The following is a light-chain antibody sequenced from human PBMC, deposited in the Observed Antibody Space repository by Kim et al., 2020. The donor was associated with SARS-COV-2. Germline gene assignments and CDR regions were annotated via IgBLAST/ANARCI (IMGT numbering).Light chain of an antibody. J-gene: IGKJ2*03. Sequence: DIQMTQSPSILSASVGDKVIITCRASQSISDWLAWYQQKPGKAPKLLISRASNLQSGVPSRFSGSGSGEEFTLTISSLQPEDLATYYCQQYIRDSSFGQGTKVDIK. CDR3: QQYIRDSS. CDR2: RAS. CDR1: QSISDW. V-gene: IGKV1-5*03.